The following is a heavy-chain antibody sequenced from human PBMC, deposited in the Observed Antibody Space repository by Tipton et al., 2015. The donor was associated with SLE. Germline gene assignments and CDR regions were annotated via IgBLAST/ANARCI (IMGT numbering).Heavy chain of an antibody. V-gene: IGHV4-59*11. CDR2: VDDSGNS. J-gene: IGHJ6*02. CDR3: AREWGRLTGGDYHYYGMDA. Sequence: TLSLTCSVSGGSLSGHSLHWIRQAPGKGLEWTGYVDDSGNSNYNSSLKSRVSISVDKSRKQFSLKLASVTAADTAVYFCAREWGRLTGGDYHYYGMDAWGQGTTVSVSS. D-gene: IGHD1-20*01. CDR1: GGSLSGHS.